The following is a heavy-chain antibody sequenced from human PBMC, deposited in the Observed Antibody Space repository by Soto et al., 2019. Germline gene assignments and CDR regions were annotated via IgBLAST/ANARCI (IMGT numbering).Heavy chain of an antibody. V-gene: IGHV4-39*02. Sequence: SETLSLTCTVSGGSISSSSYYWGWIRQPPGKGLEWIGSIYYSGSTYYNPSLKSRVTISVDTSKNQFSLKLSSVTAADTAVYYCARDDYGDYRFDYWGQGTLVTVSS. CDR3: ARDDYGDYRFDY. D-gene: IGHD4-17*01. J-gene: IGHJ4*02. CDR1: GGSISSSSYY. CDR2: IYYSGST.